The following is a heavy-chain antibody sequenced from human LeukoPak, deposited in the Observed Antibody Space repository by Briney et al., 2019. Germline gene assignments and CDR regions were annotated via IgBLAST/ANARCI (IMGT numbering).Heavy chain of an antibody. D-gene: IGHD3-22*01. V-gene: IGHV3-21*01. J-gene: IGHJ4*02. CDR1: GFTFSSYS. CDR2: ISSSRSYI. CDR3: ARTGWPYYYDSSGYRYFDY. Sequence: VGSLRLSCAASGFTFSSYSMNWVRQAPGKGLEWVSSISSSRSYIYYADSVKGRFTISRDNAKNSLYLQMNSLRAEDTAVYYCARTGWPYYYDSSGYRYFDYWGQGTLVTVSS.